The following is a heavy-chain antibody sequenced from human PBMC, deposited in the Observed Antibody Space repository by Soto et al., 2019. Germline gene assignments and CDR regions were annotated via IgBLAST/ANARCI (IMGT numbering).Heavy chain of an antibody. D-gene: IGHD3-10*01. CDR1: GFTFSSYA. CDR2: ISGSGGST. J-gene: IGHJ4*02. V-gene: IGHV3-23*01. CDR3: ASSYGSGSYCSGGSCYYFDK. Sequence: QSGGSLRLSCAASGFTFSSYAMSWVRQAPGKGLEWVSAISGSGGSTYYADSVKGRFTISRDNSKNTLYLQMNSLRAEDTAVYYCASSYGSGSYCSGGSCYYFDKWGQGVLVTVSS.